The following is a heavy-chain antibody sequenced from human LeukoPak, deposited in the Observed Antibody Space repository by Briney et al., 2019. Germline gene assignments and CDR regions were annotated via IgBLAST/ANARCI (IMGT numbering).Heavy chain of an antibody. CDR1: GGTFSSYA. Sequence: GAAVKVSCKASGGTFSSYAISWVRQAPGQGLEWMGGIIPIFGTANYAQKFQGRVTITADKSTSTAYMELSSLRSEDTAVYYCARDTMPFTMTVYFDYWGQGTLVTVSS. J-gene: IGHJ4*02. D-gene: IGHD3-22*01. CDR2: IIPIFGTA. V-gene: IGHV1-69*06. CDR3: ARDTMPFTMTVYFDY.